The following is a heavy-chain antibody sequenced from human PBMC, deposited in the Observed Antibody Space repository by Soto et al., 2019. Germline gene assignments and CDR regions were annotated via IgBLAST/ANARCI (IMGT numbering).Heavy chain of an antibody. CDR2: IHSSGRS. J-gene: IGHJ5*02. Sequence: QVRLRESGPQVVKPSATLSLNCNVSGGAFRSYFWSWIRQSPGKGLEWIGNIHSSGRSNYNPSFKSRVSMSIDPSKNPFSVRLTSVTPADTAVYYCARDDPFDPWGQGILVTVSS. CDR3: ARDDPFDP. CDR1: GGAFRSYF. V-gene: IGHV4-59*01.